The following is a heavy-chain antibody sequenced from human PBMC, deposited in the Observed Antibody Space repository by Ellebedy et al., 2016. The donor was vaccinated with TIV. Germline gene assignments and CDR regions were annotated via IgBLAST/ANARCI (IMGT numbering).Heavy chain of an antibody. Sequence: SLKISXIASGFSFHDYAMHWVRQTPGKGLEWVSGISWNSGSKGYADSVKGRFTISRDNAKNSLYLQMNSLRPEDTALYFCAKAPYTSSSDDYFDTWGQGTLVTVSS. CDR2: ISWNSGSK. CDR3: AKAPYTSSSDDYFDT. D-gene: IGHD6-6*01. V-gene: IGHV3-9*01. J-gene: IGHJ4*02. CDR1: GFSFHDYA.